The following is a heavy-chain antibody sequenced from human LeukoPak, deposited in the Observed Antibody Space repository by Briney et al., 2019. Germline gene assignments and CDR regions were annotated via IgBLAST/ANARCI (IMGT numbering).Heavy chain of an antibody. CDR2: IYYSGST. CDR1: GGSISSYH. J-gene: IGHJ4*02. V-gene: IGHV4-59*08. Sequence: PSETLSLTCTVSGGSISSYHWSWVRQPPGKGLEWIGYIYYSGSTNYNPSLKSRVTISVDTSKNQFSLKLSSVTAADTAVYYCARRGGGRVGSGSYWYFDYWGQGTLVTVSS. CDR3: ARRGGGRVGSGSYWYFDY. D-gene: IGHD3-10*01.